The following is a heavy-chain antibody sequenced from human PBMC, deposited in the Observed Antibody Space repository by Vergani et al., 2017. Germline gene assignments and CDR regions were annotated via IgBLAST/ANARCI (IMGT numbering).Heavy chain of an antibody. CDR2: VSFRGDT. CDR1: GASVNSYY. D-gene: IGHD3-22*01. V-gene: IGHV4-59*02. J-gene: IGHJ5*02. Sequence: QVKLQESGPGLVKPSETLSLTCTVSGASVNSYYWSWIRQPPGKGLEWMGYVSFRGDTLYDPSVKGRMTISLNTSSNQFSLHLTSVTAADTAMYYCARRSSSYYFDIWGQGVLITVSS. CDR3: ARRSSSYYFDI.